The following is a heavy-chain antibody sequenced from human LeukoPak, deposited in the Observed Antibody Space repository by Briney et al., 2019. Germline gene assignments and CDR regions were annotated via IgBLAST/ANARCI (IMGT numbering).Heavy chain of an antibody. CDR1: GGSISSGSYY. D-gene: IGHD6-13*01. V-gene: IGHV4-61*02. J-gene: IGHJ6*03. Sequence: SQTLSLTCTVSGGSISSGSYYWSWIRQPAGMGLEWIGRIYTSGSTNYNPSLKSRVTMSVDTSKNQFSLKLSSVTAADTAVYYCARAIAEPPYYYYYMDVWGKGTTVTVSS. CDR2: IYTSGST. CDR3: ARAIAEPPYYYYYMDV.